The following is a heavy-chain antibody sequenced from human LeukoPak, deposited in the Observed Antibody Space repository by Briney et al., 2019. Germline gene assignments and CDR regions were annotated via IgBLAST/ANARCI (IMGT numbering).Heavy chain of an antibody. D-gene: IGHD3-10*01. CDR1: GFTFSSFD. CDR2: IGLAGDT. J-gene: IGHJ4*02. V-gene: IGHV3-13*04. CDR3: ARGGGFDY. Sequence: GGSLRLSCAASGFTFSSFDMHWVRQVTGGCLEWVSGIGLAGDTYYLASVKGRFTISREDAKNSLYLQMNSLRAGDTAVYYCARGGGFDYWREGTLVTVSS.